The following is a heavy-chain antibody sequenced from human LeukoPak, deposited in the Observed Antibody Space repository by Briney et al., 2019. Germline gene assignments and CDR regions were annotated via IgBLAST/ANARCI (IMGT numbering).Heavy chain of an antibody. J-gene: IGHJ6*02. CDR1: GFTFSTYE. Sequence: TGGSLRLSCAASGFTFSTYEMNWVRQLPGKGLEWVSYIDTSGDTKYYADSVRGRFTISRDNAKNLLYLQMNNLRAEDTAVYYCARERSYYDRFYYYYYGMDVWGQGTTVTVSS. CDR3: ARERSYYDRFYYYYYGMDV. D-gene: IGHD3-10*01. V-gene: IGHV3-48*03. CDR2: IDTSGDTK.